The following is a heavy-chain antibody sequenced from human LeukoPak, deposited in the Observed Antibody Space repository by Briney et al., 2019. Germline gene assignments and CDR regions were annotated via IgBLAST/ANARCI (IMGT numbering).Heavy chain of an antibody. CDR3: VKDRGGIGAVAGTWDY. J-gene: IGHJ4*02. CDR2: IKQDGSEK. Sequence: PGGSLRLPCAASGFTFSSYWMSWVRQAPGKGLEWVANIKQDGSEKYYVDSVKGRFTISRDNAKNSLYLQMNSLRAEDTALYYCVKDRGGIGAVAGTWDYWGQGTLVTVSS. CDR1: GFTFSSYW. D-gene: IGHD6-19*01. V-gene: IGHV3-7*03.